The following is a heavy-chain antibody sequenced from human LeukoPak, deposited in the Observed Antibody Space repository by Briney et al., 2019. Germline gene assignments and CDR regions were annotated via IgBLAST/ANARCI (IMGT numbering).Heavy chain of an antibody. J-gene: IGHJ4*02. CDR3: ARDSTRWFSPSDH. V-gene: IGHV3-21*01. Sequence: PGGSLRLSCAASGFTFSNYAMSWVRQTPGKGLEWVSSISSSSSYIYYADSVKGRFTVSRDNAKNSLYLQMNTLRADDTAVYYCARDSTRWFSPSDHWGQGMLVTVSS. CDR2: ISSSSSYI. CDR1: GFTFSNYA. D-gene: IGHD6-13*01.